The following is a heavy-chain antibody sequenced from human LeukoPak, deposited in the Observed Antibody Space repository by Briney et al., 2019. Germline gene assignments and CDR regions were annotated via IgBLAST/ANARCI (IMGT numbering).Heavy chain of an antibody. J-gene: IGHJ4*02. CDR1: GYTFTNYG. V-gene: IGHV1-18*01. CDR3: ARGPYCSGGTCYSQFLDH. CDR2: ISAYNGDT. D-gene: IGHD2-15*01. Sequence: ASVMVSCKASGYTFTNYGITWVRQAPGQGLEWMGWISAYNGDTTYAQNLQGRVAMTTDTSTSTAYMELRSLTSGDTAVYYCARGPYCSGGTCYSQFLDHWGQGTLVTVSS.